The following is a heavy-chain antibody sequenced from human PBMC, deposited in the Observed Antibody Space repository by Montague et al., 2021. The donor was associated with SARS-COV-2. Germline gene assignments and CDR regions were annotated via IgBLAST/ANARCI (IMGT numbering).Heavy chain of an antibody. Sequence: TLSLTRTVSGGSISSGSYYWSWIRQHPGKGLEWIGYIYYSGSSYYNPSLKSRVTISVETSKNQFSLRLSSVTAADTAVYYCARARTSLIVVVNEFDYWGQGTLVTVSS. CDR3: ARARTSLIVVVNEFDY. CDR1: GGSISSGSYY. V-gene: IGHV4-31*03. CDR2: IYYSGSS. D-gene: IGHD2-21*01. J-gene: IGHJ4*02.